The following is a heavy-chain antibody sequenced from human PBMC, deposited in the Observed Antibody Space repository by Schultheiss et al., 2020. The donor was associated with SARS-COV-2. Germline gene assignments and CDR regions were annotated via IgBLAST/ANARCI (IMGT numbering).Heavy chain of an antibody. D-gene: IGHD3-10*01. Sequence: GGSLRLSCAASGFTFSTYGLHWVRQAPGKGLEWVAVIWYDVSNKYYADPVKGRFTISRDNSKNTLYLQMHSLRVEDTAVYYCAGSTGAPFDYWGQGTLVTVSS. J-gene: IGHJ4*02. CDR2: IWYDVSNK. V-gene: IGHV3-33*01. CDR3: AGSTGAPFDY. CDR1: GFTFSTYG.